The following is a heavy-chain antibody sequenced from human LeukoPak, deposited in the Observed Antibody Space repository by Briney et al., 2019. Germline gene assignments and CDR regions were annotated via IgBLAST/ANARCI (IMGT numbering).Heavy chain of an antibody. Sequence: ASVEVSCKAYGYTFMSHGISWVRQAPGQGLEWMGWISGSSSNTNYAQRLQGRVTMTTDTSTTTAYMELRSLRSDDTAVYYCARATGSWGHDGFDIWGQGTMVTVSS. CDR1: GYTFMSHG. V-gene: IGHV1-18*01. CDR3: ARATGSWGHDGFDI. CDR2: ISGSSSNT. J-gene: IGHJ3*02. D-gene: IGHD3-16*01.